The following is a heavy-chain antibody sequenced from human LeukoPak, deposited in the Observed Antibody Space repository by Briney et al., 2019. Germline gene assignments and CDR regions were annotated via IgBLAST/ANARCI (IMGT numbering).Heavy chain of an antibody. J-gene: IGHJ3*02. Sequence: GESLKISCKGSGYSFTSYWIGWVLQMPRKGREGMGIIYPGDCDTRYSPSFQGQVTISADQSISTAYLQWSILKASDTAMYYCARRPYYYDSSGYEGAFDIWGQGTMVTVS. V-gene: IGHV5-51*01. CDR3: ARRPYYYDSSGYEGAFDI. CDR1: GYSFTSYW. D-gene: IGHD3-22*01. CDR2: IYPGDCDT.